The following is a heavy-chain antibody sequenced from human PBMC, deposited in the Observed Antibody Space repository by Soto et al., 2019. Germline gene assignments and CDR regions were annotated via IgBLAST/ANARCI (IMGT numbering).Heavy chain of an antibody. CDR2: IYWDDDQ. CDR1: GFSLSTRGVG. CDR3: ARRPIVGATHFDF. V-gene: IGHV2-5*02. J-gene: IGHJ4*02. Sequence: SGPTLVNPTQTLTLTCTFSGFSLSTRGVGVGWIRQPPGKALEWLTLIYWDDDQRNSPSLQSRLTITKNNSKNQVVLTISNLDPVDTATYYCARRPIVGATHFDFWGQGILVTVSS. D-gene: IGHD1-26*01.